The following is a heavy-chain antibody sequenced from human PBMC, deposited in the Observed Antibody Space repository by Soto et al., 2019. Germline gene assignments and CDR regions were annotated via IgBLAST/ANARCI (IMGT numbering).Heavy chain of an antibody. CDR3: ARAGSSWYVSVLFDY. D-gene: IGHD6-13*01. CDR2: ISYDGSNK. J-gene: IGHJ4*02. Sequence: GGSLRLSCAASGFTFSSYAMHWVRQAPGKGLEWVAVISYDGSNKYYADSVKGRFTISRDNSKNTLYLQMNSLRAEDTAVYYCARAGSSWYVSVLFDYWGQGTLVTVSS. V-gene: IGHV3-30-3*01. CDR1: GFTFSSYA.